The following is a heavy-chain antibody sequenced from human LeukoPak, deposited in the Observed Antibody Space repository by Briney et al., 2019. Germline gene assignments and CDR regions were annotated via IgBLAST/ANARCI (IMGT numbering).Heavy chain of an antibody. CDR3: ARGLNVDTAMPTGWFDY. J-gene: IGHJ4*02. CDR2: INPNSGGT. Sequence: GASVKVSCKASGYTFTDYYMHWVQQAPGKGLEWMGWINPNSGGTNYAQKFQGWVTMTRDTSISTAYMELSRLRSDDTAVYYCARGLNVDTAMPTGWFDYWGQGTLVTVSS. D-gene: IGHD5-18*01. CDR1: GYTFTDYY. V-gene: IGHV1-2*04.